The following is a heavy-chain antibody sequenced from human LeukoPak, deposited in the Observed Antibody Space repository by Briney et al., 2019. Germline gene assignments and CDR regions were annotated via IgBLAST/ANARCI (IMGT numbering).Heavy chain of an antibody. V-gene: IGHV3-15*01. CDR1: GFTFSSYA. CDR3: TTDTGGSGSYYTLVYFDY. Sequence: GGSLRLSCAASGFTFSSYAMSWVRQAPGKGLEWVGRIKSKTDGGTTDYAAPVKGRFTISRDDSKNTLYLQMNSLKTEDTAVYYCTTDTGGSGSYYTLVYFDYWGQGTLVTVSS. J-gene: IGHJ4*02. D-gene: IGHD3-10*01. CDR2: IKSKTDGGTT.